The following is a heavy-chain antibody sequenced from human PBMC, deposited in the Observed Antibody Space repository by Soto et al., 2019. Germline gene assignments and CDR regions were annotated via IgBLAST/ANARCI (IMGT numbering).Heavy chain of an antibody. CDR3: AKDSDYIWGSYSYFDY. CDR1: RFSFDDYA. CDR2: ISWNSGSI. D-gene: IGHD3-16*01. V-gene: IGHV3-9*01. J-gene: IGHJ4*02. Sequence: VQLVESGGGLVQPGRSLRLSCAASRFSFDDYAMHWVRQAPGKGLEWVSGISWNSGSIDYADSVKGRFTISGDNAKNSLYLQMNSLRAEDTALYYCAKDSDYIWGSYSYFDYWGQGTLVIVSS.